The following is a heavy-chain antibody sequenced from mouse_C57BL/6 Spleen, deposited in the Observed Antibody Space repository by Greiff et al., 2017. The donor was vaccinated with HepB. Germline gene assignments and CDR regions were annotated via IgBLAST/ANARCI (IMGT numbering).Heavy chain of an antibody. V-gene: IGHV10-1*01. CDR2: IRSKSNNYAT. CDR3: VRRTDDYDGGFAY. J-gene: IGHJ3*01. Sequence: EVQGVESGGGLVQPKGSLKLSCAASGFSFNTYAMNWVRQAPGKGLEWVARIRSKSNNYATYYADSVKDRFTISRDDSESMLYLQMNNLKTEDTAMYYCVRRTDDYDGGFAYWGQGTLVTVSA. D-gene: IGHD2-4*01. CDR1: GFSFNTYA.